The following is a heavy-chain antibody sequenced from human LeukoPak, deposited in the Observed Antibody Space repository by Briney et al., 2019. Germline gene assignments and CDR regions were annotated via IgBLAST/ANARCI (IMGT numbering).Heavy chain of an antibody. CDR3: ATASLYVYYYFDY. CDR1: GYTLTELS. CDR2: FDPEDGET. V-gene: IGHV1-24*01. D-gene: IGHD5/OR15-5a*01. Sequence: ASVKVSCKVSGYTLTELSMHWVRQAPGKGLEWMGGFDPEDGETIYAQKFQGGVTMTEDTSTDTAYMELSSLRSEDTAVYYCATASLYVYYYFDYWGQGTLVTVSS. J-gene: IGHJ4*02.